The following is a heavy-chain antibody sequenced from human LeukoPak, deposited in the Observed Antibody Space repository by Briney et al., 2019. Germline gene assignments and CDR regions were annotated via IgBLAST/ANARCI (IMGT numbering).Heavy chain of an antibody. D-gene: IGHD3-10*01. CDR3: ARQERGAGSLDY. CDR2: VSDSSRK. Sequence: SETLSLTCTVSGASISNYYWSWIRQPPGKGLECIGYVSDSSRKYYNPSLKGRVTISTDKSKNQFYLKLTSVTAADTAVYYCARQERGAGSLDYWGQGTLVTVSS. J-gene: IGHJ4*02. CDR1: GASISNYY. V-gene: IGHV4-59*08.